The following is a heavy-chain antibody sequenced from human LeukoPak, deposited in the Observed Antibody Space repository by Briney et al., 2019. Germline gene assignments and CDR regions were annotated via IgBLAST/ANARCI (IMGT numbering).Heavy chain of an antibody. J-gene: IGHJ4*02. Sequence: GESLKISCKGSGYSFTSYWIGWVRQMPGKGLEWMGIIYPGDSDTRYSPSFQGQVTISADKSISTAYLQWSSLKASDTAMYYCARRGPGYYDSSGYFDYWGQGTLVTVSS. CDR1: GYSFTSYW. CDR3: ARRGPGYYDSSGYFDY. V-gene: IGHV5-51*01. CDR2: IYPGDSDT. D-gene: IGHD3-22*01.